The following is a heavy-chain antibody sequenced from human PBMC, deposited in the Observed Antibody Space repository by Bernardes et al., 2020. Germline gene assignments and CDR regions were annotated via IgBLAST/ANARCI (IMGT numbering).Heavy chain of an antibody. D-gene: IGHD2-15*01. CDR3: ARDGLLYPDYYYYMDV. J-gene: IGHJ6*03. CDR1: GFTFSSYS. V-gene: IGHV3-21*01. Sequence: GGSLRLSRAASGFTFSSYSMNWVRQAPGKGLEWVSSISSSSSYIYYADSVKGRFTISRDNAKNSLYLQMNSLRAEDTAVYYCARDGLLYPDYYYYMDVWGKGTTVTVSS. CDR2: ISSSSSYI.